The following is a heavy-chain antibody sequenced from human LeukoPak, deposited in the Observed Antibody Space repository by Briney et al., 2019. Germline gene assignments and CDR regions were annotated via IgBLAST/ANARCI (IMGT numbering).Heavy chain of an antibody. CDR3: ARCSLSGYDFWSGYYLDY. Sequence: SVKVSCKASRCTFSSYAISWVRQAPGQGLEWMGGIIPIFGTANYAQKFQGRVTITADESTSTAYMELSSLRSEDTAVYYCARCSLSGYDFWSGYYLDYWGQGTLVTVSS. CDR1: RCTFSSYA. CDR2: IIPIFGTA. V-gene: IGHV1-69*13. D-gene: IGHD3-3*01. J-gene: IGHJ4*02.